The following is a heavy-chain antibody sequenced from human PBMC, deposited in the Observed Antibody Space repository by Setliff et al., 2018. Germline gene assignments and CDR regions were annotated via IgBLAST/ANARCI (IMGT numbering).Heavy chain of an antibody. Sequence: SETLSLTCTVSGGSISSGGYYWSWIRQHPGKGLEWIGYIYYSGSTYYNPSLKSRVTISVDTSKNQFSLKLTSVTAADTAVYYCAREFAYARGYYVAETLDSWGQGTLVTVSS. CDR1: GGSISSGGYY. J-gene: IGHJ4*02. CDR2: IYYSGST. D-gene: IGHD3-10*02. CDR3: AREFAYARGYYVAETLDS. V-gene: IGHV4-31*03.